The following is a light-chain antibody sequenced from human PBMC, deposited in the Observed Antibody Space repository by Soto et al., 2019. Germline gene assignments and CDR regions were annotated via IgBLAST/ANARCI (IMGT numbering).Light chain of an antibody. J-gene: IGLJ3*02. CDR2: EVS. CDR3: SSDTSSSNRV. CDR1: SSDVGGYNY. V-gene: IGLV2-14*01. Sequence: QSALTQPASVSGSPGQSITISCTGTSSDVGGYNYVSWYQQHPGKAPKLMIYEVSNRPSGVSNLFSGSKSGNTASLTISGLQAEDEADYYCSSDTSSSNRVFGVGTKLTVL.